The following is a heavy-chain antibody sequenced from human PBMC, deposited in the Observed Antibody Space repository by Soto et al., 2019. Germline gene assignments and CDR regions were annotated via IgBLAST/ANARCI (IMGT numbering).Heavy chain of an antibody. V-gene: IGHV4-34*01. CDR2: INRSGST. J-gene: IGHJ4*02. Sequence: QVQVQQWGAGLLKPSETLSLSCAVYGGSFSGYYWSWIRQPPRKGLEWIGEINRSGSTNSNPSLKSRVTISVDTSRNQFSLKLSSVTAADTAVYYCARGARSVSYRWGQGTLVTVSS. CDR3: ARGARSVSYR. CDR1: GGSFSGYY. D-gene: IGHD3-10*01.